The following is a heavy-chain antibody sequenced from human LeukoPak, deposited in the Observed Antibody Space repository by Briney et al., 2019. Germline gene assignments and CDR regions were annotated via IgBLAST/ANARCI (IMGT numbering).Heavy chain of an antibody. Sequence: GASVKVSCKASGYTFTSYYMHWVRQAPGQGLEWMGIINPSGGSTSYAQKFQGRVTMTRDMYTSTVYMELSSLRSEDTAVYYCARDSVVVAATPRLYYYYYYMDVWGKGTTVTVSS. D-gene: IGHD2-15*01. CDR2: INPSGGST. J-gene: IGHJ6*03. CDR3: ARDSVVVAATPRLYYYYYYMDV. CDR1: GYTFTSYY. V-gene: IGHV1-46*01.